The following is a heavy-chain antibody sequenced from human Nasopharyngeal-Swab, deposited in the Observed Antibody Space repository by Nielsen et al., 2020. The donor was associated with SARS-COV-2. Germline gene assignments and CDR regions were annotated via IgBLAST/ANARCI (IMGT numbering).Heavy chain of an antibody. D-gene: IGHD3-10*01. V-gene: IGHV4-59*13. J-gene: IGHJ4*02. CDR3: ARDLSYGSGIGY. CDR1: GCPISSFH. Sequence: SETLSLTCTVSGCPISSFHWSWVRQAPGKGLEWIGYIYSSGSTTYNPSLKSRVIISVDTSKNQFSLEMTSVTAADTAVYHCARDLSYGSGIGYWGQGTLVTVSS. CDR2: IYSSGST.